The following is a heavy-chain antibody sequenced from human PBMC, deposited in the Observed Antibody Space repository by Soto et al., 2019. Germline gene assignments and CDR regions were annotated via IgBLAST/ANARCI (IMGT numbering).Heavy chain of an antibody. J-gene: IGHJ6*02. CDR1: GGTFSSYA. CDR3: AKGYCTNGVCYTVGYYYGMAV. CDR2: IIPIFGTA. Sequence: SVKVSCKASGGTFSSYAISWVRQAPGQGLEWMGGIIPIFGTANYAQKFQGRVTITADESTSTAYMELSSLRSEDTAVYYCAKGYCTNGVCYTVGYYYGMAVWGQGTTVTVSS. V-gene: IGHV1-69*13. D-gene: IGHD2-8*01.